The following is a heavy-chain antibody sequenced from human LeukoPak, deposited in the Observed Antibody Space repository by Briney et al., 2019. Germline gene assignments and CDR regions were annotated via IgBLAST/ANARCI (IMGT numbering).Heavy chain of an antibody. V-gene: IGHV4-39*01. Sequence: SETLSLTCTVSGGSISSSSYYWGWIRQPPGKGLEWIGTIYYSGSTYYNPSIKSRVTISVDTSKNQFSLELSSVTAADTAVYYCARLSGWGSQFDYWGQGTLVTVSS. CDR2: IYYSGST. J-gene: IGHJ4*02. CDR1: GGSISSSSYY. CDR3: ARLSGWGSQFDY. D-gene: IGHD3-10*01.